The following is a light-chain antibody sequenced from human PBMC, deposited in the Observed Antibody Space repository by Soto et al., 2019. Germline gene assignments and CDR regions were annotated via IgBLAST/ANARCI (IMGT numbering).Light chain of an antibody. Sequence: QSVLTQPPSVSAAPGQKITXSCSGSSSNIGNNYVSWYQQLPGTAPKLLIYDNNKRPSGIPDRFSGSKSGTSATLGITGLQTGDEADYYCGTWDSSLSAVVFGGGTQLTVL. CDR3: GTWDSSLSAVV. CDR2: DNN. CDR1: SSNIGNNY. V-gene: IGLV1-51*01. J-gene: IGLJ2*01.